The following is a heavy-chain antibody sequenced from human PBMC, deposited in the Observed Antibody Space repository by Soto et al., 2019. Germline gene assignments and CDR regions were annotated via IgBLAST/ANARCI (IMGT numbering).Heavy chain of an antibody. CDR3: AREQQLVSYYYGMDV. CDR2: IIPIFGTA. D-gene: IGHD6-6*01. V-gene: IGHV1-69*06. J-gene: IGHJ6*01. CDR1: GGPFSSYA. Sequence: ADSVKVSCKASGGPFSSYAISLVRQAPGQGLEWMGGIIPIFGTANYSQKFQGRVTITADKSTSTAYMELSSLRSEDTAVYYCAREQQLVSYYYGMDVWGQGTPVTVSS.